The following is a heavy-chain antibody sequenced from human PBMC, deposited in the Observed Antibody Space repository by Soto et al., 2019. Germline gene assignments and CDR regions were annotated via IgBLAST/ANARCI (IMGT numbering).Heavy chain of an antibody. D-gene: IGHD5-12*01. CDR1: GFTFSSYA. Sequence: QVQLVESGGGVVQPGRSLRLSCAASGFTFSSYAMHWVRQAPGKGLEWVAVISYDGSNKYYADSVKGRFTISRDNSKNTLDLEMNRLRAEDTAVYYCARDYYRFNSGYGFSMDVCCQGTTVTVSS. J-gene: IGHJ6*02. V-gene: IGHV3-30-3*01. CDR2: ISYDGSNK. CDR3: ARDYYRFNSGYGFSMDV.